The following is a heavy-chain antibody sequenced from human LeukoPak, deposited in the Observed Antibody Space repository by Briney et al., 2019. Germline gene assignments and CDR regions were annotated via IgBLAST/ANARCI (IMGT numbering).Heavy chain of an antibody. Sequence: PSETLSLTCAVYGGSFSGYYWSWICQPPGKGLEWIGEINHSGSTNYNPSLKSRVTISVDTSKNQFSLELSSVTAADTAVYYCARHVRGGYYYDSSGYYFDYWGQGTLVTVSS. J-gene: IGHJ4*02. CDR1: GGSFSGYY. D-gene: IGHD3-22*01. CDR3: ARHVRGGYYYDSSGYYFDY. V-gene: IGHV4-34*01. CDR2: INHSGST.